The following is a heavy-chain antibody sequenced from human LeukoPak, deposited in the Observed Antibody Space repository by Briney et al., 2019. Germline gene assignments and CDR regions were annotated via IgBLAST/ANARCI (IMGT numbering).Heavy chain of an antibody. Sequence: ASVKVSCKASGYIFTSYYMHWVRQAPGQGLEWMGIINPSGGSTSYAQKFQGRVTMTRDTSTSTVYMELSSLRSEDTAVYYCARVKPNYYDSSAYGTFDTWGQGTMVTVSS. CDR1: GYIFTSYY. J-gene: IGHJ3*02. D-gene: IGHD3-22*01. V-gene: IGHV1-46*01. CDR2: INPSGGST. CDR3: ARVKPNYYDSSAYGTFDT.